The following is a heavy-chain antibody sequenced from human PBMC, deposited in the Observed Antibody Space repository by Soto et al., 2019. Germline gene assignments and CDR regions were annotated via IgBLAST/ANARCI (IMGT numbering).Heavy chain of an antibody. Sequence: SETLSLTCTVSGGSISSYYWSWIRQPPGKGLEWIGYIYYSGSTNYNPSLKSRVTISVDTSKNQFSLRLSSVTAADTAVYYCARHPSFHSNPFFLFDPWAQGTLVTVSS. CDR1: GGSISSYY. D-gene: IGHD4-4*01. CDR3: ARHPSFHSNPFFLFDP. V-gene: IGHV4-59*08. CDR2: IYYSGST. J-gene: IGHJ5*02.